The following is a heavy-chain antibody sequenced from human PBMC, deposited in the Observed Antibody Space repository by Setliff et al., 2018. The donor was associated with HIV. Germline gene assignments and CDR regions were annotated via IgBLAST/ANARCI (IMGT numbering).Heavy chain of an antibody. CDR3: ARGEWVIRGDFDH. D-gene: IGHD3-10*01. J-gene: IGHJ4*02. Sequence: SVKVSCKASGGTFRSHEISWVRQAPGQGLEWMGGIVPILNTGNYAPKFQGRVTMTRDTATTTAYMELSSLTSEDTAVYYCARGEWVIRGDFDHWGQGTLVTVSS. CDR2: IVPILNTG. CDR1: GGTFRSHE. V-gene: IGHV1-69*05.